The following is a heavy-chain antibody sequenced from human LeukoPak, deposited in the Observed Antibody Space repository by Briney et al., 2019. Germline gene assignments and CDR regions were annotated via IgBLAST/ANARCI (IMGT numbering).Heavy chain of an antibody. CDR2: INTNTGNP. CDR1: GYTFTSYA. D-gene: IGHD6-13*01. CDR3: ARDGPQSIAAAGMGVGYYYYYMDV. J-gene: IGHJ6*03. Sequence: GASVKVSCKASGYTFTSYAMNWVRLAPGQGLEWMGWINTNTGNPTYAQGFTGRFVFSLDTSVSTAYLQISSLKAEDTAVYYCARDGPQSIAAAGMGVGYYYYYMDVWGKGTTVTISS. V-gene: IGHV7-4-1*02.